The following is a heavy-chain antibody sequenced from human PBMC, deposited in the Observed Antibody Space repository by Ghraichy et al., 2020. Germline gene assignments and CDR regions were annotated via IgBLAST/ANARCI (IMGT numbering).Heavy chain of an antibody. J-gene: IGHJ2*01. CDR3: AKGPNWGSDWYFDL. CDR1: GFTFSTYA. CDR2: ISSSGGST. V-gene: IGHV3-23*01. D-gene: IGHD7-27*01. Sequence: GESLNISCAASGFTFSTYAMSWVRQAPGKGLEWVSGISSSGGSTYYADSVKGRFTISRDNSRNTLYLQMSSLSAEDTAIYYCAKGPNWGSDWYFDLWGRGTLVTVSS.